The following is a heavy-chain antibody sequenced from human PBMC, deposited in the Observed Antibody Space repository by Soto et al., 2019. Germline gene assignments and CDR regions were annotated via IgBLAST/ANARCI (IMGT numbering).Heavy chain of an antibody. J-gene: IGHJ4*02. Sequence: EVQLVESGGGLVQPGGSLRLSCAASGFTFSSYDMHWVRQATGKGLEWVSAIGTAGDTYYPGSVKGRITTSREIATNSLYLQMNSLRAGDTAVYYCARGPYGSGSPIAPYYFDYWGQGTLVTVSS. CDR3: ARGPYGSGSPIAPYYFDY. D-gene: IGHD3-10*01. CDR2: IGTAGDT. V-gene: IGHV3-13*01. CDR1: GFTFSSYD.